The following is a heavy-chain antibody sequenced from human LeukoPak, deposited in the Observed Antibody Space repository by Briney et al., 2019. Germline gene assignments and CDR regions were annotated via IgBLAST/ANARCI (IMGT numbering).Heavy chain of an antibody. Sequence: PGGSLRLSCVASGFTFDDYCMSWVRQAPGKGLEWVSCINWNGGSTCYADSVKGRFTISRDNAKNSLYLQMNSLRAEDTALYYCARDSGYTTSPGYWGQGTLVTVSS. CDR2: INWNGGST. D-gene: IGHD3-16*02. J-gene: IGHJ4*02. V-gene: IGHV3-20*04. CDR1: GFTFDDYC. CDR3: ARDSGYTTSPGY.